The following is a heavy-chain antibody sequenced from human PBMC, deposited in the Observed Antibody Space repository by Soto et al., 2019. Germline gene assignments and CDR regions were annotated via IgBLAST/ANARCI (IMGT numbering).Heavy chain of an antibody. CDR2: ISNRGSP. Sequence: EVHLLESGGGVVQPGGSLTLSCAGSGFAFHTYDMTWVRQAPGKGLEWVSMISNRGSPYYSGSVRGRFTISRDNSNSILYLQMNSLRADDTAIYFCAKHWGTPAPDDYWGQGTLVTVSS. D-gene: IGHD6-13*01. V-gene: IGHV3-23*01. CDR1: GFAFHTYD. CDR3: AKHWGTPAPDDY. J-gene: IGHJ4*02.